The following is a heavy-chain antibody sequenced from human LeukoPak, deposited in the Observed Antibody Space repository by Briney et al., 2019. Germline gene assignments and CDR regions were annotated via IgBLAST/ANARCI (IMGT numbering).Heavy chain of an antibody. V-gene: IGHV4-34*01. CDR3: GRGRNGYSSGWYVY. Sequence: SSETLSLTCAVYGGSFSGYYWSWIRQPPGKGLEWIGEINHSGSTNYNPSLKSRVTISVDTSKNQFSLKLSSVTAADTAVYYCGRGRNGYSSGWYVYWGQGTLVTVSS. CDR2: INHSGST. D-gene: IGHD6-19*01. CDR1: GGSFSGYY. J-gene: IGHJ4*02.